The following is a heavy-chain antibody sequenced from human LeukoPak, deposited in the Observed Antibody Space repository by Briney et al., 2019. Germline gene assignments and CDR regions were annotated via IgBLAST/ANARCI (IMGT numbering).Heavy chain of an antibody. D-gene: IGHD6-6*01. V-gene: IGHV3-7*05. CDR2: IEQDGSEE. CDR3: ARDPYSSTWSYGMDV. CDR1: GFTFSNYW. J-gene: IGHJ6*02. Sequence: GGSLRLSCAASGFTFSNYWMSWVRQAPGKGLEWVANIEQDGSEEVYVDSVKGRFTISRDNAKNSLFLQMNTLRAEDTAVYYCARDPYSSTWSYGMDVWGQGTTVTVSS.